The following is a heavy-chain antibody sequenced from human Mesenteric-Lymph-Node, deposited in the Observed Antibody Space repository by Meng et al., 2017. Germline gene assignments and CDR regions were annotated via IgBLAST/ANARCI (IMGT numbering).Heavy chain of an antibody. J-gene: IGHJ4*02. D-gene: IGHD6-13*01. V-gene: IGHV1-18*01. Sequence: ASVKVSCKASGYTFTSYGISWVRQAPGQGLEGMGWISAYNGNTNYAQKLQGRVTMTTDTSTSTAYMERRSLRSDDTAVYYCARVGGEKQLTTYYFDYWGQGTLVTVSS. CDR3: ARVGGEKQLTTYYFDY. CDR1: GYTFTSYG. CDR2: ISAYNGNT.